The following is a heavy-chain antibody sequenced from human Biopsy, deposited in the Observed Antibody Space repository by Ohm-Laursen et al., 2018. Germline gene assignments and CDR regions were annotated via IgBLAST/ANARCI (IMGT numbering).Heavy chain of an antibody. J-gene: IGHJ4*02. V-gene: IGHV4-61*01. D-gene: IGHD6-19*01. CDR2: IYSGGNT. CDR1: GDSLTSGPEN. CDR3: ARGMRSSGWPYFDS. Sequence: SETLSLTCTVSGDSLTSGPENWSWIRQSPGQGLEYIGFIYSGGNTHYNPSLKNRVTMSVDTPKNQFSLKLSSVTAADTAIYYCARGMRSSGWPYFDSWGQGTLVTVSS.